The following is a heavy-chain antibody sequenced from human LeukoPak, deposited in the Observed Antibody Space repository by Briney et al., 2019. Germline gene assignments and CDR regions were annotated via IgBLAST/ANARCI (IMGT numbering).Heavy chain of an antibody. J-gene: IGHJ4*02. Sequence: GGSLRLSCAASGFTFSNYGMHWVRQTPGKGLDWVAVIWHDGSIKYYADSVRGRFTISRDNSMNTVYLQMNRLRVEDTAVYYCAKVRQFTAATGTGLDYWGQGTLVTVSS. D-gene: IGHD6-13*01. V-gene: IGHV3-33*03. CDR1: GFTFSNYG. CDR2: IWHDGSIK. CDR3: AKVRQFTAATGTGLDY.